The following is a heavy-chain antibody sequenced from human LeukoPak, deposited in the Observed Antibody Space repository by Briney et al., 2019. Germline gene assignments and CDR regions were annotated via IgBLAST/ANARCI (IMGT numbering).Heavy chain of an antibody. CDR3: ARESGSVTSEVDFDY. CDR2: IRQDGSQK. J-gene: IGHJ4*02. Sequence: GGTLRLSCAASGFTFSSYGMSWVRQAPGKGLEWVATIRQDGSQKYYVDSVKGRFTISRDNAKNSLYLQMNSLRAEDTAVYYCARESGSVTSEVDFDYWGQGTLVTVSS. D-gene: IGHD4-17*01. V-gene: IGHV3-7*01. CDR1: GFTFSSYG.